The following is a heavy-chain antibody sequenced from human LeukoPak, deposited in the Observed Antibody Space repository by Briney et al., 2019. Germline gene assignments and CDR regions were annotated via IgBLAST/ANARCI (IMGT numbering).Heavy chain of an antibody. V-gene: IGHV3-53*01. CDR1: GFTVSSNY. Sequence: GGSLRLSCAASGFTVSSNYMSWVRQAPGKGLEWVSVIYSGGSTYYADSVKGRFTISRDNSKNTLYLQMNSLRAEDTAVYYCARDKAAAGHYFDYWGQGTLVTVSS. CDR2: IYSGGST. J-gene: IGHJ4*02. CDR3: ARDKAAAGHYFDY. D-gene: IGHD6-13*01.